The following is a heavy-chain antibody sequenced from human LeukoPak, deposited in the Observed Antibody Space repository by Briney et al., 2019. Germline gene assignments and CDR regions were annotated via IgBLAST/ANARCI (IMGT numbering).Heavy chain of an antibody. CDR3: ARGGISFAY. V-gene: IGHV3-48*03. CDR2: ISSSGNTI. CDR1: EFTFTSYE. Sequence: QAGGSLRLSCAASEFTFTSYELNWVRQAPGKGLEWVSYISSSGNTISYADSVKGRFTISRDNAKNSLYLQVISLRAEDTAVYYCARGGISFAYWGQGTLVTVSS. J-gene: IGHJ4*02.